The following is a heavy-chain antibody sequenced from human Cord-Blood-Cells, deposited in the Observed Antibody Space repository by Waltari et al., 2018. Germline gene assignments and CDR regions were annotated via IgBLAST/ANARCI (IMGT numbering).Heavy chain of an antibody. V-gene: IGHV1-69*06. CDR3: ARESIFGVVTHFDY. D-gene: IGHD3-3*01. CDR1: VGTFSSHA. Sequence: QVQLVQSGAAVKKPGSSVKVSCNASVGTFSSHAITGVRQAPGQGLEWRGGIIPIFGTANYAQKFQGRVTITADKSTSTAYMELSSLRSEDTAVYYCARESIFGVVTHFDYWGQGTLVTVSS. J-gene: IGHJ4*02. CDR2: IIPIFGTA.